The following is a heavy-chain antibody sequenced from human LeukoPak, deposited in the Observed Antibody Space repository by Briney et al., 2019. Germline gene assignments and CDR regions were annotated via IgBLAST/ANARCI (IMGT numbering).Heavy chain of an antibody. CDR1: GGSISSGSYY. Sequence: SETLSLTCTVSGGSISSGSYYWSWIRQPAGKGLEWIGRIYTSGSTNYNPSLKSRVTISVDTSKNQFSLKLSSVTAADTAVYYCARDAYDSSGSLDYWGQGTLVTVSS. D-gene: IGHD3-22*01. CDR3: ARDAYDSSGSLDY. CDR2: IYTSGST. V-gene: IGHV4-61*02. J-gene: IGHJ4*02.